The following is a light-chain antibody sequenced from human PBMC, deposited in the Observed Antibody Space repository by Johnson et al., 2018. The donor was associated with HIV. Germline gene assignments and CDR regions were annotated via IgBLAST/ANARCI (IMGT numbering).Light chain of an antibody. CDR1: NSYIGNNY. Sequence: QSVLTQPPSVSAAPGQKVTISCSGSNSYIGNNYVSWYQQLPGTAPKLLIYENNKRPSGIPDRFSGSKSGTSATLGITGLQTGDEADYYCGTWDSSLSAGVFGTGTKVTVL. V-gene: IGLV1-51*02. CDR3: GTWDSSLSAGV. J-gene: IGLJ1*01. CDR2: ENN.